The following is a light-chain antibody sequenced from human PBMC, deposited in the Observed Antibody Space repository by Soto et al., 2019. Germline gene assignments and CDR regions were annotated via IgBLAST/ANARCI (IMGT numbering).Light chain of an antibody. CDR3: QQYYTPPWT. J-gene: IGKJ1*01. Sequence: DIVMTQSPDSLAVSLGERATINCKSSRSVFYSSNNKNYLAWYQKRPGQSPRLLIYWASTRESGVPDRFSGSGSGTDFTLNISTLQAEDVAIYYCQQYYTPPWTFGQGTKVEIK. CDR1: RSVFYSSNNKNY. V-gene: IGKV4-1*01. CDR2: WAS.